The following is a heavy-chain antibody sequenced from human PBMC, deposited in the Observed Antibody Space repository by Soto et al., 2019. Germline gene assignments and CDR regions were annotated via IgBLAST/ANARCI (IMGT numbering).Heavy chain of an antibody. CDR3: ARGEYSYGHDAFDI. CDR2: IYYSGST. Sequence: SETLSLTCTVSGGSISSGGYYWSWIRQHPGKGLEWIGYIYYSGSTNYNPSLKSRVTISVDTSKNQFSLKLSSETAADTAVYYCARGEYSYGHDAFDIWGQGTMVTVSS. J-gene: IGHJ3*02. CDR1: GGSISSGGYY. D-gene: IGHD5-18*01. V-gene: IGHV4-61*08.